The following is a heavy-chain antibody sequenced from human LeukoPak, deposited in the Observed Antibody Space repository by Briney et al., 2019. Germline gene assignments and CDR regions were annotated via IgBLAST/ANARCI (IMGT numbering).Heavy chain of an antibody. CDR2: INPSGGST. V-gene: IGHV1-46*01. J-gene: IGHJ1*01. Sequence: ASVKVSCKASGYTFTSYYMHWVRQAPGQGLEWMGIINPSGGSTSYAQEFQGRVTMTRDTSTSTVYMELSSLRSEDTAVYYCARNWNDVAGAEYFQHWGQGTLVTVSS. CDR3: ARNWNDVAGAEYFQH. CDR1: GYTFTSYY. D-gene: IGHD1-1*01.